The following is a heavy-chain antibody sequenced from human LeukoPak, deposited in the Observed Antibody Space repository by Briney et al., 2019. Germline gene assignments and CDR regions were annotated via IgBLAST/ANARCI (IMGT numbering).Heavy chain of an antibody. CDR3: ARDSARYDSSGYYVY. D-gene: IGHD3-22*01. CDR1: GFTFSIYW. V-gene: IGHV3-7*01. Sequence: PGGSLRLSCAASGFTFSIYWMSWVRQAPGKGLEWVANIKQDGSEKYYVHSVKGRLTISRDNAKNSLYLQMDSLRAEDTAVYYCARDSARYDSSGYYVYWGQGTLVTVSS. CDR2: IKQDGSEK. J-gene: IGHJ4*02.